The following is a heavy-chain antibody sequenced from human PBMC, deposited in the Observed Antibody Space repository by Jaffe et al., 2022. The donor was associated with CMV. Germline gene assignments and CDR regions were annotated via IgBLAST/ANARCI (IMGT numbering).Heavy chain of an antibody. J-gene: IGHJ6*03. V-gene: IGHV3-74*01. CDR3: ARGGQYRRGGWGYYYYMDV. CDR1: GFTFSSYW. D-gene: IGHD3-16*01. CDR2: INSDGSST. Sequence: EVQLVESGGGLVQPGGSLRLSCAASGFTFSSYWMHWVRQAPGKGLVWVSRINSDGSSTSYADSVKGRFTISRDNAKNTLYLQMNSLRAEDTAVYYCARGGQYRRGGWGYYYYMDVWGKGTTVTVSS.